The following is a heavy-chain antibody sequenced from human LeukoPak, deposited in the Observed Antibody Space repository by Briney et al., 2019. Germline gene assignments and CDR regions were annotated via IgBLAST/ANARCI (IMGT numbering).Heavy chain of an antibody. CDR1: GGSISSGGYS. Sequence: SETLSLTCAVSGGSISSGGYSWSWIRQPPGKGLEWIGYIYYSGSTNYNPSLKSRVTISVDTSKNQFSLKLSSVTAADTAVYYCARGFRLWFGAVYYMDVWGKGTTVSVSS. CDR2: IYYSGST. CDR3: ARGFRLWFGAVYYMDV. D-gene: IGHD3-10*01. J-gene: IGHJ6*03. V-gene: IGHV4-30-4*07.